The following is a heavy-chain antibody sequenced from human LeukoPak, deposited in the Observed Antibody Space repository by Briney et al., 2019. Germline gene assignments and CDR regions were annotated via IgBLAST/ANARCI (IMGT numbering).Heavy chain of an antibody. CDR1: GGSISSSSYY. D-gene: IGHD3-10*01. CDR3: ARSKEWFGELRCWFDP. CDR2: IYYSGST. Sequence: PSETLSPTCTVSGGSISSSSYYWGWIRQPPGKGLEWIGSIYYSGSTYYNPSLKSRVTISVDTSKNQFSLKLSSVTAADTAVYYCARSKEWFGELRCWFDPWGQGTLVTVSS. V-gene: IGHV4-39*01. J-gene: IGHJ5*02.